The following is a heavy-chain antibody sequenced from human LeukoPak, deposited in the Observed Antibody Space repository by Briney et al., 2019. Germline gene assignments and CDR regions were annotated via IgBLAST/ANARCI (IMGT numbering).Heavy chain of an antibody. Sequence: ASVTVSRKASGYTFTDYYMHWVRQAPGQGLEWMGRINPNSGGTNYAQKFQGRVTMTRDTSISTAYMELSRLRSDDTAVYYCARRYCSSISCYLYFDYWGQGTLVTVSS. V-gene: IGHV1-2*06. J-gene: IGHJ4*02. CDR1: GYTFTDYY. CDR2: INPNSGGT. D-gene: IGHD2-2*01. CDR3: ARRYCSSISCYLYFDY.